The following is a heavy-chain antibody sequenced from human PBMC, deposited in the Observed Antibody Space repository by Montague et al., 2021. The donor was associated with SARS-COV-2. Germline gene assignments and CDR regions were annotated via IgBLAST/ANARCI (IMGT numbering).Heavy chain of an antibody. Sequence: VKPTQTLTLTCTFSGFSLTTSGVSVNWIRQPSGKALEWLALIYWDDDKRYSSSLGSRLTITKDTSKNQVVLTMTNMDPVDTATYFCAHYRPSTGGTWGQGALVTVSS. D-gene: IGHD3-16*01. CDR2: IYWDDDK. V-gene: IGHV2-5*02. J-gene: IGHJ5*02. CDR3: AHYRPSTGGT. CDR1: GFSLTTSGVS.